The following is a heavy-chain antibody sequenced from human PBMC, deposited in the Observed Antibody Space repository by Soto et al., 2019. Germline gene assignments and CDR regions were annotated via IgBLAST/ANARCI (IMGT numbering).Heavy chain of an antibody. CDR2: ISSSSSYI. D-gene: IGHD4-17*01. V-gene: IGHV3-21*01. J-gene: IGHJ6*03. CDR1: GVTFSGYS. CDR3: ARDDYGASDYYYLDV. Sequence: VGSLRLSCAVSGVTFSGYSMNWVRQAPGKGLEWVSSISSSSSYIYYADSVKGLFTISRDNAKNSLYLQMNSLRAEDTAVYYFARDDYGASDYYYLDVWGKGSTVTVSS.